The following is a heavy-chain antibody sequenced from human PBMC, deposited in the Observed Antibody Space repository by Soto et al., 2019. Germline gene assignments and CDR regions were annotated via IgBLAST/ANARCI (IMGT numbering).Heavy chain of an antibody. Sequence: PSETLSLTCTVSGGSISSSSYYWGWIRQPPGKGLEWIGSIYYSGSTYYNPSLKSRVTISVDTSKNQFSLKLSSVTAADTAVYYCARLRAQLPNFDYWGQGTLVTVSS. CDR2: IYYSGST. V-gene: IGHV4-39*01. CDR3: ARLRAQLPNFDY. D-gene: IGHD2-2*01. CDR1: GGSISSSSYY. J-gene: IGHJ4*02.